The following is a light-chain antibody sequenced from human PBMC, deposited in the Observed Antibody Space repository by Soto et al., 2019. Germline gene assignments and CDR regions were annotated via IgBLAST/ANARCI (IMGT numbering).Light chain of an antibody. J-gene: IGKJ3*01. Sequence: DIQMTQSPSSLSASVGDRVTITCRASQGISNYLAWYQQKPAKVPKLLIYAASTVQSGVPSRFNGSGSGTDFTLTISSMQPEDVANYYCQKYITAPFTFGTGTKVDI. CDR3: QKYITAPFT. V-gene: IGKV1-27*01. CDR2: AAS. CDR1: QGISNY.